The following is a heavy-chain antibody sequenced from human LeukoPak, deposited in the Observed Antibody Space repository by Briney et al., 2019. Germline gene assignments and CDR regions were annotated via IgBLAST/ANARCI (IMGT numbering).Heavy chain of an antibody. V-gene: IGHV4-39*07. J-gene: IGHJ6*03. Sequence: SETLSLTCTVSGGSISSTSYYWGWIRQPPGKGLEWIGSIYYYSGSTNYNPSLKSRVTISVDTSKNQFSLKLSSVTAADTAVYYCARQVSRFLGWSAPFYMDVWGKGTTVTVSS. CDR3: ARQVSRFLGWSAPFYMDV. CDR1: GGSISSTSYY. CDR2: IYYYSGST. D-gene: IGHD3-3*01.